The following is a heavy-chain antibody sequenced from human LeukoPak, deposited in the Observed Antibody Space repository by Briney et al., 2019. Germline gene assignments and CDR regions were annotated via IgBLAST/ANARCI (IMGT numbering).Heavy chain of an antibody. V-gene: IGHV7-4-1*02. CDR2: INTNTGNP. CDR3: ARGLWFGELLDPDY. J-gene: IGHJ4*02. CDR1: GYTFTSYA. D-gene: IGHD3-10*01. Sequence: ASVKVSCKASGYTFTSYAMNWVRQAPGQGLEWMGWINTNTGNPTYAQGFTGRFVFSLDTSVSTAYLQISSLKAEDTAVYYRARGLWFGELLDPDYWGQGTLVTVSS.